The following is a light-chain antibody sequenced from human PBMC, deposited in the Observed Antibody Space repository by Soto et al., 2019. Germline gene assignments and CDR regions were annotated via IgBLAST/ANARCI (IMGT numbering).Light chain of an antibody. V-gene: IGLV2-8*01. CDR2: EVS. CDR1: SSDVGGYNY. CDR3: SSYAGSNIVV. Sequence: QSALTQPPSASGSPGQSVTISCTGTSSDVGGYNYVSWYQQHPGKAPKLMIYEVSKRPSGVPDRFSGSKSGNTASLTVSGXXXXXXXDYYCSSYAGSNIVVFGGGTKLPVL. J-gene: IGLJ2*01.